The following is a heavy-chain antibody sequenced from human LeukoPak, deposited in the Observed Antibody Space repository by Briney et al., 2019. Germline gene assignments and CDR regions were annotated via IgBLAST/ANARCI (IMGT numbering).Heavy chain of an antibody. Sequence: SETLSLTCAVSGGSISSSRYYWGCIRQPPGQGLEWNRSIYCSGSTYYNPSLKSRVTISVDASKTQFYLMRSSVTAADTAVYYCARHPRHSSSWYNWFDPWGQGTLVTVSS. D-gene: IGHD6-13*01. CDR3: ARHPRHSSSWYNWFDP. CDR1: GGSISSSRYY. V-gene: IGHV4-39*01. CDR2: IYCSGST. J-gene: IGHJ5*02.